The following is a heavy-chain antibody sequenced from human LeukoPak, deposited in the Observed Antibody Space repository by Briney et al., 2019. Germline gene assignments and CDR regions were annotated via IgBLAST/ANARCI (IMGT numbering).Heavy chain of an antibody. CDR2: IYYSGST. CDR1: GGSISSGGYY. Sequence: SETLSLTCTVSGGSISSGGYYWSWVRQHPGKGREWIGYIYYSGSTYYNPSLKSRVTISVDTSKNQFSLKLSSVTAADTAVYYCARDGYYYDSSGYHTYYFDYWGQGTLVTVSS. J-gene: IGHJ4*02. CDR3: ARDGYYYDSSGYHTYYFDY. D-gene: IGHD3-22*01. V-gene: IGHV4-31*03.